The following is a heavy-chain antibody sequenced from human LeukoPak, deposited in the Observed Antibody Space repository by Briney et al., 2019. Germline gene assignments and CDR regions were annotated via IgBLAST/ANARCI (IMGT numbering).Heavy chain of an antibody. D-gene: IGHD3-22*01. CDR1: GGSISSYY. J-gene: IGHJ3*02. CDR2: IYYSGST. V-gene: IGHV4-59*08. Sequence: SETLSLTCTVSGGSISSYYWSWIRQPPGKGLEWIGYIYYSGSTNYNPSLKSRVTISVDTSKNQFSLKLSSVTAADTAVYYCARQTRPPHTMIVVADTFDIWGQGTMVTVSS. CDR3: ARQTRPPHTMIVVADTFDI.